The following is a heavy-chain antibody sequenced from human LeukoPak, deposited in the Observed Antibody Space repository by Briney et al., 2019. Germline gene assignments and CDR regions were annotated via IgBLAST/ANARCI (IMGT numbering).Heavy chain of an antibody. J-gene: IGHJ4*02. CDR1: GGSISSSSYY. D-gene: IGHD3-9*01. CDR2: IYYSGST. Sequence: SETQSLTCTVSGGSISSSSYYWGWIRQPPGKGLEWIGSIYYSGSTYYNPSLKSRVTISVDTSKNQFSLKLSSVTAADTAVYYCARVDWLSTTGGNFDYWGQGTLVTVSS. CDR3: ARVDWLSTTGGNFDY. V-gene: IGHV4-39*01.